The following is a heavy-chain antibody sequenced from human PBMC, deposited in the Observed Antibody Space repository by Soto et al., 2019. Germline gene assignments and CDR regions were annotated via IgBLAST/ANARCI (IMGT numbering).Heavy chain of an antibody. CDR3: AKAGDGYYFAY. J-gene: IGHJ4*02. CDR1: GFTFSSYG. CDR2: ISYDGSNK. V-gene: IGHV3-30*18. D-gene: IGHD5-12*01. Sequence: QVQLVESGGGVVQPGRSLRLSCAASGFTFSSYGMHWVRQAPGKGLEWVAVISYDGSNKYYADSVKGRFTISRDNSKNTLYLQMNSLRAEDTAVYYCAKAGDGYYFAYWGQGTLVTVSS.